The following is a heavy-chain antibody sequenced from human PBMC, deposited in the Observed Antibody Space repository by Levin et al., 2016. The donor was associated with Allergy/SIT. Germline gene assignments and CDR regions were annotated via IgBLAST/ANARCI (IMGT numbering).Heavy chain of an antibody. J-gene: IGHJ4*02. CDR3: AADLLIAVAGTAFDY. Sequence: SVKVSCKASGGTFSSYAISWVRQAPGQGLEWMGGIIPIFGTANYAQKFQGRVTITADESTSTAYMELSSLRSEDTAVYYCAADLLIAVAGTAFDYWGQGTLVTVSS. V-gene: IGHV1-69*13. CDR2: IIPIFGTA. CDR1: GGTFSSYA. D-gene: IGHD6-19*01.